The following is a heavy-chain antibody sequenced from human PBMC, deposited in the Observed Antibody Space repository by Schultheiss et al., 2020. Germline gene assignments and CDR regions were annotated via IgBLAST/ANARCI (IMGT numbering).Heavy chain of an antibody. Sequence: GESLKISCAASGFTFSDYYMSWIRQAPGKGLEWVSYISSSGSTIYYADSVKGRFTISRDNAKNSLYLQMNSLRAEDTAVYYCARVYSGYYRISGAFDIWGQGTMVTVSS. D-gene: IGHD3-22*01. J-gene: IGHJ3*02. CDR3: ARVYSGYYRISGAFDI. CDR2: ISSSGSTI. V-gene: IGHV3-11*01. CDR1: GFTFSDYY.